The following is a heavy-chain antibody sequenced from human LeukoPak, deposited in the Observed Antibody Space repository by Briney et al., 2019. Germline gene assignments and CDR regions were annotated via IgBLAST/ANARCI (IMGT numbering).Heavy chain of an antibody. D-gene: IGHD1-26*01. CDR3: AVKWTYDGFDI. CDR1: GFTFSKFT. J-gene: IGHJ3*02. V-gene: IGHV3-23*01. Sequence: PGGSLRLSCAASGFTFSKFTMNWVRQAPGKGLEWVSAISGSGGSTYYADSVKGRFTISRDNAKNTLYLQMNSLRAEDTAVYYCAVKWTYDGFDIWGQGTMVTVSS. CDR2: ISGSGGST.